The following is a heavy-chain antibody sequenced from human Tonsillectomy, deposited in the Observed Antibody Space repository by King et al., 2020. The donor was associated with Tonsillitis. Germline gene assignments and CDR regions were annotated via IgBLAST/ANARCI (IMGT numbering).Heavy chain of an antibody. Sequence: MQLQESGPGLVRPSETLSLSCSVSGYTISSGIFYWGWVRQAPGEGLEWIGSLFYTGRTYYNPSLTGRVTISVDTATNQVFLRLTSLTAADTAVYYCASHNYYDSNGYYIDYWGQGTLVTVSS. V-gene: IGHV4-39*01. CDR1: GYTISSGIFY. CDR2: LFYTGRT. CDR3: ASHNYYDSNGYYIDY. D-gene: IGHD3-22*01. J-gene: IGHJ4*02.